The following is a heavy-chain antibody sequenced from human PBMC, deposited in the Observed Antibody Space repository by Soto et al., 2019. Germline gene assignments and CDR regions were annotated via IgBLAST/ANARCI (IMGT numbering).Heavy chain of an antibody. CDR1: GFTFSSYA. V-gene: IGHV3-23*01. J-gene: IGHJ6*02. Sequence: PGGSMRLSSAASGFTFSSYAMSWVRQEPGKGLEWVAVISDNGSNKYYADPVKGRFTISRDNSKNTLYLQMNSLRAEDTAVYYCAKGILRFLEWFQSNYGMDVWGQGTTVTV. D-gene: IGHD3-3*01. CDR3: AKGILRFLEWFQSNYGMDV. CDR2: ISDNGSNK.